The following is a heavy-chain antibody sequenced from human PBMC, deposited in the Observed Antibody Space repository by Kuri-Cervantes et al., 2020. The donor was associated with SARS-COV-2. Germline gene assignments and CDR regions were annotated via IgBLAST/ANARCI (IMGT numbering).Heavy chain of an antibody. CDR3: TTVLLGAHDH. J-gene: IGHJ4*02. Sequence: GGSLRLSCAASGFTFSSYAMSWVRQAPGKGLEWVANIKQDGSEKFYVDSVKGRFTISRDNAKNSLYLQMKSLRAEDTAVYYCTTVLLGAHDHWGQGTLVTVSS. CDR2: IKQDGSEK. D-gene: IGHD3-16*01. V-gene: IGHV3-7*01. CDR1: GFTFSSYA.